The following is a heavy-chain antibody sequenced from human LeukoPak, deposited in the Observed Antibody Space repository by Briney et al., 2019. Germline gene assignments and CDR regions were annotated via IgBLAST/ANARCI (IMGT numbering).Heavy chain of an antibody. J-gene: IGHJ4*02. CDR2: IKQDGSEK. V-gene: IGHV3-7*04. Sequence: GRSLRLSCAASGFTFSSYGMHWVRQAPGKGLEWVANIKQDGSEKYYVDSVKGRFTISRDNAKNSLYLQMNSLRAEDTAVYYCARGLIAAAAYSWGQGTLVTVSS. CDR3: ARGLIAAAAYS. CDR1: GFTFSSYG. D-gene: IGHD6-13*01.